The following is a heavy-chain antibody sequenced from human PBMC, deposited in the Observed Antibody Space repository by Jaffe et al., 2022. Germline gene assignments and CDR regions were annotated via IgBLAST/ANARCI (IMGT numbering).Heavy chain of an antibody. D-gene: IGHD2-15*01. CDR1: GFTFSTYG. Sequence: EVQLLESGGGLVQPGGSLRLSCAASGFTFSTYGMSWVRQALGKGLEWVSRISGSGGSTYYADSVKGRFTISRDNSKNTLYLQMNSLRADDTAVYYCAKEGDSGGSHYSYWGQGTLVTVSS. CDR2: ISGSGGST. CDR3: AKEGDSGGSHYSY. V-gene: IGHV3-23*01. J-gene: IGHJ4*02.